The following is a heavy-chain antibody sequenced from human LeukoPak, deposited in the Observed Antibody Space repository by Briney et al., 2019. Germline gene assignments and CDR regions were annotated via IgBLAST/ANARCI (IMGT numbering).Heavy chain of an antibody. J-gene: IGHJ4*02. CDR3: ARWGVLELVFDY. V-gene: IGHV3-11*06. CDR1: GFTFSDYY. CDR2: ISSSSSYT. Sequence: SGGSLRLSCAASGFTFSDYYMSWIRQAPGKGLDWVSYISSSSSYTNYADSVKGRFTISRDNAKNSLYLQMNSLRAEDTAVYYCARWGVLELVFDYWGQGTLVTVSS. D-gene: IGHD1-7*01.